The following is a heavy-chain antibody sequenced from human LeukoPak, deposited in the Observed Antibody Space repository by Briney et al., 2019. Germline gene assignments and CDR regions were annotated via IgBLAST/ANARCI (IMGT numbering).Heavy chain of an antibody. CDR2: INHSGST. D-gene: IGHD3-9*01. CDR1: GGSFSGYY. CDR3: ARGLALRYFDWLPQAFDI. J-gene: IGHJ3*02. Sequence: SETLSLTCAVYGGSFSGYYWSWIRQPPGKGLEWIGEINHSGSTNYNPSLKSRVTISVDTSKNQFSLKLSSVTAADTAVYYCARGLALRYFDWLPQAFDIWGQGTMVTVSS. V-gene: IGHV4-34*01.